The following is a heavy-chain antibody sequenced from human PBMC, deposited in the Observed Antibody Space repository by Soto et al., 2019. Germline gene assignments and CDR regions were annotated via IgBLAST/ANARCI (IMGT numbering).Heavy chain of an antibody. Sequence: EVQLLESGGGLVQPGGSLRLSCAASGFTFSSYAMSWVCQAPGKGLEWVSAISGSGGSTYYADSVKGRFTISRDNSKNTLYLQMNSLRAEDTAVYYCANSLKTTIFGVVIPPIDYWGQGTLVTVSS. CDR1: GFTFSSYA. CDR2: ISGSGGST. V-gene: IGHV3-23*01. D-gene: IGHD3-3*01. CDR3: ANSLKTTIFGVVIPPIDY. J-gene: IGHJ4*02.